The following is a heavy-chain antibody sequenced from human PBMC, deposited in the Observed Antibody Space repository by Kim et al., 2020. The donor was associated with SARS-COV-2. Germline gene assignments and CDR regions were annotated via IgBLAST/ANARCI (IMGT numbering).Heavy chain of an antibody. Sequence: KVQGRFTMTRDTSTSTVYMALSGLRSEDTAVYYCARECSGGSCSQVYFDYWGQGTLVTVSS. J-gene: IGHJ4*02. V-gene: IGHV1-46*01. CDR3: ARECSGGSCSQVYFDY. D-gene: IGHD2-15*01.